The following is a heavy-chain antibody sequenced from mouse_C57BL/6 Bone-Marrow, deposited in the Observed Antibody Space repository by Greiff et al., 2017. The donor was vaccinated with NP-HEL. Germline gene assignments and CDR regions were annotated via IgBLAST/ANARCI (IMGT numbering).Heavy chain of an antibody. CDR1: GYTFTDYY. CDR2: INPYNGGT. D-gene: IGHD3-2*02. V-gene: IGHV1-19*01. CDR3: ARPGKQLRLRYAMDY. J-gene: IGHJ4*01. Sequence: EVQLQQSGPVLVKPGASVKMSCKASGYTFTDYYMNWVKQSHGKSLEWIGVINPYNGGTSYNQKFKGKATLTVDKSSSTAYMELNSLTSEDSAVYYCARPGKQLRLRYAMDYWGKGTSVTVSS.